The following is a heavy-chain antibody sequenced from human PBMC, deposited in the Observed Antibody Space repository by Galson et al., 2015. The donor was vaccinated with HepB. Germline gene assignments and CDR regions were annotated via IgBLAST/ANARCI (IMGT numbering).Heavy chain of an antibody. D-gene: IGHD3-3*01. J-gene: IGHJ5*02. CDR2: ISSSSSYT. CDR1: GFTFGNYY. CDR3: ARDGVSTIFGVVHILNP. Sequence: SLRLSCAASGFTFGNYYMSWIRQAPGKGLEWVSYISSSSSYTNYADSVKGRFTISRDNAKNSLYLQMNSLRAEDTAVYYCARDGVSTIFGVVHILNPWGQGTLVTVSS. V-gene: IGHV3-11*06.